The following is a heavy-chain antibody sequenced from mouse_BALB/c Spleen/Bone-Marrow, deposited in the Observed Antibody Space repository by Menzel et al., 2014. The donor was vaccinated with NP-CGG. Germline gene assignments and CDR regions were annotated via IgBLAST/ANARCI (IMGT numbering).Heavy chain of an antibody. CDR2: IRLKSNNYAT. J-gene: IGHJ2*01. Sequence: VHLVKSGGGLVQPGGSMKLSCVASGFTFSNYWMNWVRQSPEKGLEWVAEIRLKSNNYATHYAESVKGRFTISRDDSKSSVYLQMNNLRAEDTGIYYCTVPFGPGFDYWGQGTTLTVSS. CDR3: TVPFGPGFDY. CDR1: GFTFSNYW. V-gene: IGHV6-6*02.